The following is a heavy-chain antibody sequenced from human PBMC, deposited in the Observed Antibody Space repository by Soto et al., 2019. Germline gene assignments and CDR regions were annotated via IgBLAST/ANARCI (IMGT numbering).Heavy chain of an antibody. Sequence: GGSLGLGCVACGYNFNKNAVSWVRKAPGKGLEWVSAISSGGDNTHYADSVKGRFTITRDNSKNMLYLEMNSLTVEDTAVYYCVRRAQYFDGTGFHAFDIWGQGTRVTVS. CDR2: ISSGGDNT. CDR1: GYNFNKNA. CDR3: VRRAQYFDGTGFHAFDI. D-gene: IGHD3-22*01. V-gene: IGHV3-23*01. J-gene: IGHJ3*02.